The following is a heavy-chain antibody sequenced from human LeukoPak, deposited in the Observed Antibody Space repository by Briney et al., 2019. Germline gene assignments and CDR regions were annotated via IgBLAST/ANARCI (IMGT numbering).Heavy chain of an antibody. D-gene: IGHD3-3*01. V-gene: IGHV4-61*08. CDR3: ARDGEQGD. CDR1: GGSVSSGGYS. J-gene: IGHJ4*02. Sequence: PSQTLSLTCAVSGGSVSSGGYSWSWIRQPPGKGLEWIGYIYYSGSTNYNPSLKSRVTISVDTPKNQFSLKLSSVTAADTAVYYCARDGEQGDWGQGTLVTVSS. CDR2: IYYSGST.